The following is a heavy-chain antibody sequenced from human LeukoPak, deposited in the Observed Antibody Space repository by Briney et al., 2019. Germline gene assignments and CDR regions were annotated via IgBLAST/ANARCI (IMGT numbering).Heavy chain of an antibody. V-gene: IGHV3-21*01. D-gene: IGHD1-1*01. CDR1: GFTFSIYR. J-gene: IGHJ5*02. CDR3: ARERDPGNWFDP. CDR2: ISSSRSYI. Sequence: GSLRLSCAASGFTFSIYRMNWVRQAPGKGLEWVSAISSSRSYIYYADSVKGRFTISRDDAKNSLYLQMNSLRAEDTAVYYCARERDPGNWFDPWGQGTLVTVSS.